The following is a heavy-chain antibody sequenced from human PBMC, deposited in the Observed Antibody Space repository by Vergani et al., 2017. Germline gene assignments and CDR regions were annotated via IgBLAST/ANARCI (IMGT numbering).Heavy chain of an antibody. Sequence: QVQLQESGPGLVKPLETLSLTCTVTGDSMRSSDWWTWVRQSPGKGLEWLGDIFHSGATNYNPSLKSRLSISVDTSTNQFSLKLTSLSVADTAIYFCARDITHRICKYNHHGALDVWGQGKMVTVSS. D-gene: IGHD4/OR15-4a*01. CDR3: ARDITHRICKYNHHGALDV. CDR1: GDSMRSSDW. V-gene: IGHV4-4*01. CDR2: IFHSGAT. J-gene: IGHJ3*01.